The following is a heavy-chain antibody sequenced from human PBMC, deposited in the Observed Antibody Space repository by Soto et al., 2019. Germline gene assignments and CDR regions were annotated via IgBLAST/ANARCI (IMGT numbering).Heavy chain of an antibody. CDR3: AKDRFSSPDYYYYYGMDV. CDR1: GFTFSSYG. CDR2: ISYDGSNK. Sequence: PGGSLRLSCAASGFTFSSYGMHWVRQAPGKGLEWVAVISYDGSNKYYADSVKGRFTISRDNSKNTLYLQMNSLRAEDTAVYYCAKDRFSSPDYYYYYGMDVWGQGTTVTVSS. V-gene: IGHV3-30*18. J-gene: IGHJ6*02. D-gene: IGHD6-13*01.